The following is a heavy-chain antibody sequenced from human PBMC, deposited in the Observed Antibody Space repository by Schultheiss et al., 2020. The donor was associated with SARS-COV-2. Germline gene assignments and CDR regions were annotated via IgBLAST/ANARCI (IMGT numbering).Heavy chain of an antibody. CDR1: GFTLSDYY. D-gene: IGHD3-10*01. CDR3: AKEGRYYYGSGSYYNHGMDV. V-gene: IGHV3-11*04. J-gene: IGHJ6*02. CDR2: ISSSGNTR. Sequence: GGSLRLSCAASGFTLSDYYMSWIRQAPGKGLEWVSYISSSGNTRYYADSVKGRFTISRDNSKNTLYLQMNSLRAEDTAMYYCAKEGRYYYGSGSYYNHGMDVWGQGTTVTVSS.